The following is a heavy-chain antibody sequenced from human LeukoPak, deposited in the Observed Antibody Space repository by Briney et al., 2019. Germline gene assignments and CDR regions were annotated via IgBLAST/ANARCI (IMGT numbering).Heavy chain of an antibody. CDR1: RGSISSSSYY. J-gene: IGHJ3*02. CDR2: IYYSGRT. Sequence: SETLSLTCTVSRGSISSSSYYWGWIRQPPGKGLEWIGSIYYSGRTYYHPSLKSRVSISVDTSKNQFSLKLSSVTAADTAVYYCARHNGAETIDHDAFDIWGEGTMVTVSS. V-gene: IGHV4-39*01. D-gene: IGHD3-9*01. CDR3: ARHNGAETIDHDAFDI.